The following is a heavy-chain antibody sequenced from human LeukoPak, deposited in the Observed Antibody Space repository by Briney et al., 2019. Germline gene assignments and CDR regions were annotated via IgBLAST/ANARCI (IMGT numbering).Heavy chain of an antibody. CDR3: AREARGSGRDFDY. CDR2: IGTRSNPI. D-gene: IGHD1-26*01. V-gene: IGHV3-11*01. Sequence: GGSLRLSCAASGFSFSDYYMSWIRQAPGMGLEWISYIGTRSNPIYYADSVKGRFTISRDDAKNSLYLQMNSLRDEDTAVYFCAREARGSGRDFDYWGQGILVTVSS. CDR1: GFSFSDYY. J-gene: IGHJ4*02.